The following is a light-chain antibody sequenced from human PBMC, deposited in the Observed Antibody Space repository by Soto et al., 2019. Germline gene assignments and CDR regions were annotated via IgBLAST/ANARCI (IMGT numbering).Light chain of an antibody. J-gene: IGLJ2*01. V-gene: IGLV1-51*01. CDR3: GTWDSGLSAVI. Sequence: QSVLTQPPSVSAAPGQKVTISCSGSSSNIGNNYVSWYQQLPGTAPKLLIYDNNKRPSGMPDRFSGSKSGTSATLGITGLQTGDESDYYCGTWDSGLSAVIFGGGTKLTVL. CDR2: DNN. CDR1: SSNIGNNY.